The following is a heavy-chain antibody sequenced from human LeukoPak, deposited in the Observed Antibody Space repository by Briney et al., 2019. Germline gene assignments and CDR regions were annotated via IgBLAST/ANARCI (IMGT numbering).Heavy chain of an antibody. V-gene: IGHV4-59*08. D-gene: IGHD6-19*01. Sequence: PSETLSLTCTVSDGSISSYYWSWIRQPPGKGLEWIGYIYYSGSTNYNPSLKSRVTISVDTSKNQFSLKLSSVTAADTAVYYCARHSVAGINYFDYWGQGTLVTVSS. CDR3: ARHSVAGINYFDY. CDR1: DGSISSYY. CDR2: IYYSGST. J-gene: IGHJ4*02.